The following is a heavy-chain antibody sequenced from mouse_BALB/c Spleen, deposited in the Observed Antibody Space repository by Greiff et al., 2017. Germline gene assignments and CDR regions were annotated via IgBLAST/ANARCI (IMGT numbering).Heavy chain of an antibody. D-gene: IGHD2-14*01. Sequence: VQLQQSGAELVRPGALVKLSCKASGFNFTDYYMHWVKQRPEQGLEWIGWIDPENGNTIYDPKFQGKASITADTSSSTAYMELRSLTSEDSAVYYCGRGGGTYAMDDWGEGTTVTVAS. CDR1: GFNFTDYY. CDR2: IDPENGNT. V-gene: IGHV14-1*02. J-gene: IGHJ4*01. CDR3: GRGGGTYAMDD.